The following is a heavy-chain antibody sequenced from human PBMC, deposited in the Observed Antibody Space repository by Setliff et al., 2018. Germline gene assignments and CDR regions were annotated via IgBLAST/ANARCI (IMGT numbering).Heavy chain of an antibody. J-gene: IGHJ4*02. V-gene: IGHV1-18*01. CDR3: ARDADYYDTSENPIFDH. CDR2: INTHNGDT. D-gene: IGHD3-22*01. Sequence: ASVKVSCKASGYTFISHGISGVRQAPGQGLEWMGYINTHNGDTYYAQKLQVRVTMTTDTSTSTAYMELRSLRADDTAVYYCARDADYYDTSENPIFDHWGQGTLVTVSS. CDR1: GYTFISHG.